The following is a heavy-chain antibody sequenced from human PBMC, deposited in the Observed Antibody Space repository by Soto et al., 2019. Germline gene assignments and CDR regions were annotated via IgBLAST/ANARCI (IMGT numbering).Heavy chain of an antibody. Sequence: GGSLRLSCAASAFTFNSFAMHWVRQAPGKGLEWVAVVAADGRDKRYADSVKGRFTISRDNSKNIVYLQMDSLGAEDTAVYHCARDTERIANYYFDFWGQGTLVTVSS. V-gene: IGHV3-30*04. CDR1: AFTFNSFA. D-gene: IGHD6-6*01. CDR3: ARDTERIANYYFDF. J-gene: IGHJ4*02. CDR2: VAADGRDK.